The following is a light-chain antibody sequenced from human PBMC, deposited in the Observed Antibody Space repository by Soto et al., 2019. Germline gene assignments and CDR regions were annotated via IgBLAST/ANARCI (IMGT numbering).Light chain of an antibody. Sequence: QSVLTQPPSASGTPGQRVTISCSGSSSNLGSNTVNWYQQLPGTAPKLLIYSNNQRPSGVPDRFSGSKSGTSSSLAISGLQSEDEADYYCAAWGDSLNGPVFGGGTKLTVL. J-gene: IGLJ2*01. CDR2: SNN. CDR3: AAWGDSLNGPV. CDR1: SSNLGSNT. V-gene: IGLV1-44*01.